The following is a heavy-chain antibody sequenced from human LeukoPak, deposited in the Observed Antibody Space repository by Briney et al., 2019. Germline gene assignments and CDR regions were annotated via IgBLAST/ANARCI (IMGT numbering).Heavy chain of an antibody. J-gene: IGHJ4*02. D-gene: IGHD3-10*01. V-gene: IGHV3-21*01. CDR2: ISSSSSYI. CDR3: ARDDYGSGSYYQDY. Sequence: GGSLRLSCAASGFTFSSYSMNWVRQAPGKRLEWVSSISSSSSYIYYADSVKGRFTISRDNAKNSLYLQMNSLRAEDTAVYYCARDDYGSGSYYQDYWGQGTLVTVSS. CDR1: GFTFSSYS.